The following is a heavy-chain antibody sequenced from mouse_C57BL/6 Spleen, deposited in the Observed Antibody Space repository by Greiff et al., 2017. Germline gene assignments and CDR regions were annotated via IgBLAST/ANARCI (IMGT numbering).Heavy chain of an antibody. D-gene: IGHD1-2*01. CDR2: IYPGSGNT. CDR1: GYTFTDYY. V-gene: IGHV1-76*01. Sequence: QVQLQQSGAELVRPGASVKLSCKASGYTFTDYYINWVKQRPGQGLEWIARIYPGSGNTYYNEKFKGKATLTAEKSSSTAYMQLSSLTSEDSAVYFCARSHYYGQAMDYWGQGTSVTVSS. CDR3: ARSHYYGQAMDY. J-gene: IGHJ4*01.